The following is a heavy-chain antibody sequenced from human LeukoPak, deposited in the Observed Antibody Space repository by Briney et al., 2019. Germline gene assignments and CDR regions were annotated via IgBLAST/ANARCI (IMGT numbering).Heavy chain of an antibody. V-gene: IGHV4-39*01. CDR2: VYNVGST. CDR1: GVSTTNGIYY. J-gene: IGHJ4*02. CDR3: ARHDEYNSGWHFYLDH. Sequence: SETLSLTCTVSGVSTTNGIYYWGWIRQPPGKGLEWIGSVYNVGSTYYNLSLRSRVTMSIDTSKNQFSLRRSSLTAADTAVYYCARHDEYNSGWHFYLDHWGQGILVTVSS. D-gene: IGHD6-19*01.